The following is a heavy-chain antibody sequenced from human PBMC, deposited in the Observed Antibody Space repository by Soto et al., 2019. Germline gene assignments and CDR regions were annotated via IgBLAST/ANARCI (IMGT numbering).Heavy chain of an antibody. CDR3: AKNRWFGEFQYGMDV. V-gene: IGHV3-30-3*02. J-gene: IGHJ6*02. Sequence: PGGSLRLSCAASGFTFSSYAMHWVRQAPGKGLEWVAVISYDGSNKYYADSVKGRFTISRDNSKNTLYLQMNSLRAVDTAVYYCAKNRWFGEFQYGMDVWGQGTTVTVSS. CDR2: ISYDGSNK. D-gene: IGHD3-10*01. CDR1: GFTFSSYA.